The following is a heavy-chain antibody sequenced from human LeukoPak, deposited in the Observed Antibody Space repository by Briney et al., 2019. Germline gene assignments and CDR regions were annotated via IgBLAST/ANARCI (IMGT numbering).Heavy chain of an antibody. CDR1: GFTFSSYW. D-gene: IGHD2-15*01. Sequence: GGSLRLSCAASGFTFSSYWMHWVRQAPGKGLVWVSRINSDGSSTSYADSVKGRCTISRDNAKNTLYLQMNSLRAEDTAVYYCASCSGGSCFHYYYYMDVWGKGTTVTVSS. CDR3: ASCSGGSCFHYYYYMDV. CDR2: INSDGSST. V-gene: IGHV3-74*01. J-gene: IGHJ6*03.